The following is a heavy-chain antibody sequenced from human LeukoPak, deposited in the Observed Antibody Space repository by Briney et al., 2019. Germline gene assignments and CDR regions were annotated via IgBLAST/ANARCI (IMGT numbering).Heavy chain of an antibody. J-gene: IGHJ4*02. Sequence: ASVKVSCKASGYTFTGYYMHWVRQAPGQGLEWMGWINPNSGGTNYAQKFQGRVTMTRDTSISTAYMELSRLRSDDTAVYYCARSRGGKQQLPSDYWGQGTLVTVSS. D-gene: IGHD6-13*01. CDR3: ARSRGGKQQLPSDY. CDR2: INPNSGGT. V-gene: IGHV1-2*02. CDR1: GYTFTGYY.